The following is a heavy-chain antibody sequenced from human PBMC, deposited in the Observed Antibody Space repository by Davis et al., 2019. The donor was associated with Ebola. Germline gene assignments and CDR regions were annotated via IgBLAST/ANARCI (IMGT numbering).Heavy chain of an antibody. CDR1: GYTFIGYY. V-gene: IGHV1-2*06. Sequence: AASVKVSCKASGYTFIGYYVHWVRQAPGQGLEWMGRINPNSGDTIYAQKFQGRVTMTEDTSTDTAYMELSGLRSEDTAVYYCATMTVVRGAGGKNYYYYGMDVWGQGTTVTVSS. CDR3: ATMTVVRGAGGKNYYYYGMDV. CDR2: INPNSGDT. J-gene: IGHJ6*02. D-gene: IGHD3-10*01.